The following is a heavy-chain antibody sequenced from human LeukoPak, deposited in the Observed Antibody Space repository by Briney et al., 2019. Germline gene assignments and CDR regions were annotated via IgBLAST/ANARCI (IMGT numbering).Heavy chain of an antibody. CDR2: ISSSTTCI. J-gene: IGHJ4*02. CDR3: ARGAAGYVGASSFDY. CDR1: GFTFSSYS. D-gene: IGHD1-26*01. V-gene: IGHV3-21*01. Sequence: GGSLRLSCAASGFTFSSYSMNWVRQAPGKGLEWVSSISSSTTCISYADSVKGRFTISRDNAKNSLYLQMNSLRAEDTAVYYCARGAAGYVGASSFDYWGQGTLVTVSS.